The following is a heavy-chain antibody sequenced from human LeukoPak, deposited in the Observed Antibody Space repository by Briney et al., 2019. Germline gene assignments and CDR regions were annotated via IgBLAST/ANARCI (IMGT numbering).Heavy chain of an antibody. D-gene: IGHD2-15*01. CDR2: IYYRGST. CDR1: GGSISSYY. V-gene: IGHV4-59*12. Sequence: SETLSLTCTVSGGSISSYYWSWIRQPPGKGLEWIGGIYYRGSTNYNRSLTSLVTISVATSKNQFSLKLSSVTPADTALYYCARRGVYCSGGSCYRRYNWFDPWGQGTLVTVSS. J-gene: IGHJ5*02. CDR3: ARRGVYCSGGSCYRRYNWFDP.